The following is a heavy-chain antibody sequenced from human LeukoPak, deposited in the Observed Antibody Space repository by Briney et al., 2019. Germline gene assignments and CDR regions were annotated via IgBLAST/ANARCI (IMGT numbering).Heavy chain of an antibody. J-gene: IGHJ4*02. V-gene: IGHV3-30*02. D-gene: IGHD3-22*01. CDR1: GFTFSSYG. Sequence: GGSVRLSCAASGFTFSSYGMHWVRQAPGKGLEWVAFIRYGGSNKYYADSVKGRFTISRDNSKNTLYLQMNSLRAEDTAVYYCAKDPDSGYLDYWGQGTLGIVSS. CDR3: AKDPDSGYLDY. CDR2: IRYGGSNK.